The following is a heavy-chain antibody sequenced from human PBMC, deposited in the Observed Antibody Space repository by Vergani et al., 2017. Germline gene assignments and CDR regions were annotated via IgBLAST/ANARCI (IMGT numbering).Heavy chain of an antibody. CDR2: ISYDGSNK. Sequence: QVQLVESGGGVVQPGRSLRLSCAASGFTFSSYGMHWVRQAPGKGLEWVAVISYDGSNKYYADSVKGRFTISRDNSKNTLYLQMNSLRAEDTAVYYCAKDSTSARGLRRLGIDYWGQGTLVTVSS. V-gene: IGHV3-30*18. D-gene: IGHD2/OR15-2a*01. CDR1: GFTFSSYG. CDR3: AKDSTSARGLRRLGIDY. J-gene: IGHJ4*02.